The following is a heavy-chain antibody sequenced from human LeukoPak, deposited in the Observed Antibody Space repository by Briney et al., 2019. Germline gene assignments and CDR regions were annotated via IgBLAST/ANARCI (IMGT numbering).Heavy chain of an antibody. D-gene: IGHD6-19*01. V-gene: IGHV4-59*01. J-gene: IGHJ4*02. CDR1: GGSISDYY. Sequence: SETLSLTCTVSGGSISDYYWNWMRQPPGRGLEWIGYIYYSGSTKYNPSLKSRVTISADTSKNQFSLKLTSVTAADTAVYYCAREAGSSGSFDYWGQGTLVTVSS. CDR3: AREAGSSGSFDY. CDR2: IYYSGST.